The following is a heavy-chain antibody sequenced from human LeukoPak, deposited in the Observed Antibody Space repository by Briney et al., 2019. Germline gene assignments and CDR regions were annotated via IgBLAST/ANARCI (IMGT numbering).Heavy chain of an antibody. CDR1: GGSISSGGYY. J-gene: IGHJ4*02. Sequence: SQTLSLTCTVSGGSISSGGYYWSWIRQHPGKGLEWNGYIYYSGSTYYNPSLKSRVTISVDTSKNQFSLKLSSVTAADTAVYYCAGAGPRYCSGGSCYSVDYWGQGTLVTVSS. V-gene: IGHV4-31*03. D-gene: IGHD2-15*01. CDR3: AGAGPRYCSGGSCYSVDY. CDR2: IYYSGST.